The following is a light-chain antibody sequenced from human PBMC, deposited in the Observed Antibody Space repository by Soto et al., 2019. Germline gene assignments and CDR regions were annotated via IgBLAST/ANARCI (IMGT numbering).Light chain of an antibody. J-gene: IGKJ4*01. CDR2: GAS. CDR1: QTVTSNF. V-gene: IGKV3-20*01. CDR3: QHDYNLLT. Sequence: VLTQSPGTLSLSPGERATLSCRASQTVTSNFLAWYQEKPGQAPRLLIYGASSRATGIPDRFSGSGSGTDFTLTVSSLQPEDFAVYYCQHDYNLLTFGGGTKVDIK.